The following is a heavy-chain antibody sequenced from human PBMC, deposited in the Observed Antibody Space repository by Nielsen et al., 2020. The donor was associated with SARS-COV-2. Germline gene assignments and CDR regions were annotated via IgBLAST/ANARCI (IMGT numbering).Heavy chain of an antibody. D-gene: IGHD2-2*01. J-gene: IGHJ3*02. V-gene: IGHV3-23*01. Sequence: VRQAPGKGLEWVSTISGGAGNTYYADSVKGRFTISRDNSKNTLYLQMNSLRAEDTALYHCARGGCSSTSCYFGGYAFDIWGQGTMVTVSS. CDR3: ARGGCSSTSCYFGGYAFDI. CDR2: ISGGAGNT.